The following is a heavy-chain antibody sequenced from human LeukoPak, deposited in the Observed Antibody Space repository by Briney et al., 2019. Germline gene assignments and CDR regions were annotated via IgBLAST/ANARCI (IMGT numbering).Heavy chain of an antibody. V-gene: IGHV4-59*08. J-gene: IGHJ4*02. Sequence: SETLSLTCTVSGGSISSYYWSWIRQPPGKGLEWIGYIYYSGSTNYNPSLKSRVTISVDTSKNQFSLKLSSVTAADTAVYYCARHDVAAGSRFDYWGQGTLVTVSS. D-gene: IGHD6-13*01. CDR2: IYYSGST. CDR3: ARHDVAAGSRFDY. CDR1: GGSISSYY.